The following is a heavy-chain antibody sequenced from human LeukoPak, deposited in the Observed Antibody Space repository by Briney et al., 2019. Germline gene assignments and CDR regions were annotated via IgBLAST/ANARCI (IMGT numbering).Heavy chain of an antibody. Sequence: ASVKVSCKVSGYTLTELSMHWVRQAPGKGLEWMGGFDPEDGETIYAQKFQGRATMTEDTSTDTAYMELSSLRSEDTAVYYCATRPPPRYYYDSSGYYAWGQGTLVTVSS. CDR1: GYTLTELS. D-gene: IGHD3-22*01. V-gene: IGHV1-24*01. CDR2: FDPEDGET. CDR3: ATRPPPRYYYDSSGYYA. J-gene: IGHJ5*02.